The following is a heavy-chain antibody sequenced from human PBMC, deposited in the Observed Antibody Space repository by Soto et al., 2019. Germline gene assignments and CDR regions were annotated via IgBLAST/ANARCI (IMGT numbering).Heavy chain of an antibody. V-gene: IGHV4-4*02. CDR3: ARSWNDYLFY. Sequence: QVLLQESGPGLVKSSETLSLTCAVSSDSISSTKWWSWVRQSPGKGLEWIGEIYPSGSTNYNPSLKSRVTISEDRSKNQFCLKLTSVTAADTAVYYCARSWNDYLFYWGQGTLVTVSS. CDR1: SDSISSTKW. CDR2: IYPSGST. J-gene: IGHJ4*02. D-gene: IGHD4-17*01.